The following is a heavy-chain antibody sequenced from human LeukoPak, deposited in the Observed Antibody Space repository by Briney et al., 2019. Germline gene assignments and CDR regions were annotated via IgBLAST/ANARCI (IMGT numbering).Heavy chain of an antibody. J-gene: IGHJ5*02. CDR3: ARDVGGSMIVGARCDP. CDR2: INPSGGST. Sequence: ASVKDSSMESGYTFTSYYMHWVRQAPGQGLEWMGIINPSGGSTSYAQKFQGRVTMTKDTSTSTVYMELSSLRSEDTAVYYCARDVGGSMIVGARCDPWGQGTLVTVSS. D-gene: IGHD3-22*01. V-gene: IGHV1-46*01. CDR1: GYTFTSYY.